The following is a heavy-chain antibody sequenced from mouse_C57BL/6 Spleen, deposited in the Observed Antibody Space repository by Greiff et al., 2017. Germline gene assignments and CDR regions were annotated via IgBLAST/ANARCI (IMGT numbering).Heavy chain of an antibody. CDR3: RRTYDDDPFAY. CDR2: IDPETGGT. CDR1: GYTFTDYE. D-gene: IGHD2-4*01. J-gene: IGHJ3*01. Sequence: QVQLQQSGAELVRPGASVTLSCKASGYTFTDYEMHWVKQTPVHGLEWIGAIDPETGGTANNQKFKGKAILTADKSSSTAYMELRSLTSEDSAVYYCRRTYDDDPFAYWGQGTLVTVSA. V-gene: IGHV1-15*01.